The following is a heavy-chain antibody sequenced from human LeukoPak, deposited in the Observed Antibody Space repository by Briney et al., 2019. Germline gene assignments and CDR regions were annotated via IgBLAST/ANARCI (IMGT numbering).Heavy chain of an antibody. CDR2: IYYSGST. J-gene: IGHJ4*02. CDR1: GGSISSSSYA. V-gene: IGHV4-39*07. CDR3: ARQNGRYSGSYFDY. D-gene: IGHD1-26*01. Sequence: SETLSLTCTVSGGSISSSSYAWGRIRQPPGKGLEWVGSIYYSGSTNYNPSLKSRVTISVDTSKNQFSLKLSSVTAADTAVYYCARQNGRYSGSYFDYWGQGTLVTVSS.